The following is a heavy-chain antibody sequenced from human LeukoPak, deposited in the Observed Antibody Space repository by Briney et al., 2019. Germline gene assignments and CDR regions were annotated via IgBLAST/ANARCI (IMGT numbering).Heavy chain of an antibody. D-gene: IGHD4-17*01. V-gene: IGHV3-23*01. CDR1: GFTFSNYA. Sequence: GGSLRLSCAVSGFTFSNYAMSWVRQAPGKGLEWVSVISGSGGSTYYADSVKGRFTISRDNSKNTLYLQMNSLRAEDTAVYCCAKANYGDYVKYGMDVWGQGTTVTVSS. CDR2: ISGSGGST. J-gene: IGHJ6*02. CDR3: AKANYGDYVKYGMDV.